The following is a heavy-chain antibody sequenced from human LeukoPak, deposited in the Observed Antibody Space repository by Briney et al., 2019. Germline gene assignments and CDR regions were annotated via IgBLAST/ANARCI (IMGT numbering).Heavy chain of an antibody. V-gene: IGHV3-23*01. J-gene: IGHJ4*02. CDR3: AKASGYCSGGSCYRAFDY. CDR1: GFTFSSYA. Sequence: PGESLRLSCEASGFTFSSYAMTWVRQAPGKGLEWVSGFSGSGDTTYYADSVKGRFTISRDNSKNTLYLQMNSLRAEDTAIYYCAKASGYCSGGSCYRAFDYWGQGTLVTVSS. D-gene: IGHD2-15*01. CDR2: FSGSGDTT.